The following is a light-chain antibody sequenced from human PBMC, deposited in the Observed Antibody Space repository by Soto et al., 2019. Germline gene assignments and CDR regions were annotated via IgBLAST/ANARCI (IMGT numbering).Light chain of an antibody. CDR3: QQYNTYWT. J-gene: IGKJ1*01. CDR2: KAS. Sequence: DIQVTQSPSTLSTSVGDRVTITCRDSQSVSSWLAWYQQKPGKAPKLLIYKASTLESGVPSRFSGSGSGTEFTLSISSLQPDDFATYYCQQYNTYWTFGQGTKVEIK. CDR1: QSVSSW. V-gene: IGKV1-5*03.